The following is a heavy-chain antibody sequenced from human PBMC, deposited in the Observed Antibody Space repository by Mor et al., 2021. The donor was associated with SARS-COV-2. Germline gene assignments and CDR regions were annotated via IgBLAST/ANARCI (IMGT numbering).Heavy chain of an antibody. J-gene: IGHJ5*02. Sequence: GKGLEWVGRIKSKTDGEAPDYAAPIKGRFIITRDDSKNTVYLQMNSLQTEDTGVYYCTISTWIAVVTPNGIDPWGQGTLVSV. CDR2: IKSKTDGEAP. V-gene: IGHV3-15*01. CDR3: TISTWIAVVTPNGIDP. D-gene: IGHD2-21*02.